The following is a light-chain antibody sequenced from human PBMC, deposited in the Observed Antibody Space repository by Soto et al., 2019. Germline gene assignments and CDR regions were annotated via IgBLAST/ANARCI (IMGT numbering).Light chain of an antibody. CDR2: DTS. CDR1: QILVYSDGNTY. J-gene: IGKJ5*01. V-gene: IGKV2-30*01. Sequence: VMTQSPLSLPVTLGQPASISCRFSQILVYSDGNTYLNWFQQRPGQSPRLLIYDTSSRATGVPDRYSASGSGTDFTLTISRLEPEDFAVFFCQQYGTSEIIFGQGPRLEIK. CDR3: QQYGTSEII.